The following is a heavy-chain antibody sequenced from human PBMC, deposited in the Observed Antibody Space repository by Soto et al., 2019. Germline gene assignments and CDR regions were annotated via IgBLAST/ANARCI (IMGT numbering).Heavy chain of an antibody. CDR1: GFSLSSSGVG. Sequence: QITLKESGPTLVKPTQTLTLTCTFSGFSLSSSGVGVGWIRQPPGKALEWLALIYWNDDEFYSSSLKSRLTITKDTSKNQVVITLINIDPVDTATYYCAHIPYSSSWPHYFDHWGQGMLVTVSS. D-gene: IGHD6-13*01. CDR2: IYWNDDE. J-gene: IGHJ4*02. V-gene: IGHV2-5*01. CDR3: AHIPYSSSWPHYFDH.